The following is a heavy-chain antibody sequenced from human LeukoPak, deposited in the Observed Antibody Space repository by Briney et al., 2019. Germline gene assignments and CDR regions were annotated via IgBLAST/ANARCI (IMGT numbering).Heavy chain of an antibody. J-gene: IGHJ3*02. CDR2: IIPIFDTP. CDR3: ARDIPGYDAFDI. D-gene: IGHD1-1*01. CDR1: GGTFNNYA. V-gene: IGHV1-69*05. Sequence: ATVKVSCKASGGTFNNYAISWVRQAPGQGLEWMGGIIPIFDTPNYAQKFQGRDTITTDESTSTAYMELSSLRSEDTAVYYCARDIPGYDAFDIWGQGTVVTVSS.